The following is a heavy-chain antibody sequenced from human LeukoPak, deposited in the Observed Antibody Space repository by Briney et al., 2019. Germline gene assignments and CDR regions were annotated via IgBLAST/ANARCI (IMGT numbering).Heavy chain of an antibody. CDR1: GHTFTGYY. V-gene: IGHV1-2*02. CDR2: INPNSGGT. CDR3: ARGSGSSGYYHTDY. D-gene: IGHD3-22*01. J-gene: IGHJ4*02. Sequence: ASVKVSCKASGHTFTGYYMHWVRQAPGQGLEWMGWINPNSGGTNYAQRFQGRVSMTTDTSISTAYMELSRLRSDDTAVYYCARGSGSSGYYHTDYWGQGTLVTVSS.